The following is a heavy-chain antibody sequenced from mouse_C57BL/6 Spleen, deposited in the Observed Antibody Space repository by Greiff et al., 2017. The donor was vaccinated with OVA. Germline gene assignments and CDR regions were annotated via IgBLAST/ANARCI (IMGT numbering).Heavy chain of an antibody. CDR3: ARYGDSITTVDPYWYFDV. Sequence: EVQLQQSGPVLVKPGASVKMSCKASGYTFTDYYMNWVKQSHGKSLEWIGVINPYNGGTSYNQKFKGKATLTVDKSSSTAYMELNSLTSEDSAVYYCARYGDSITTVDPYWYFDVWGTGTTVTVSS. J-gene: IGHJ1*03. V-gene: IGHV1-19*01. CDR1: GYTFTDYY. CDR2: INPYNGGT. D-gene: IGHD1-1*01.